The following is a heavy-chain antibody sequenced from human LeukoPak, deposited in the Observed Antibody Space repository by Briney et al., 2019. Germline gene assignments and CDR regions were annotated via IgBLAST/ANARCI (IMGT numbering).Heavy chain of an antibody. CDR3: AKGGDQGEWLPWDY. CDR2: VPYDGNNK. V-gene: IGHV3-30*02. J-gene: IGHJ4*02. Sequence: PGVSLRLSCAASGFTFSSYRMHCVRQAPGKGLEWVAVVPYDGNNKYYADSVKGRFTISRDNSKNTLYLQMNSLRAEDTAVYYCAKGGDQGEWLPWDYWGQGTLVTVSS. CDR1: GFTFSSYR. D-gene: IGHD5-12*01.